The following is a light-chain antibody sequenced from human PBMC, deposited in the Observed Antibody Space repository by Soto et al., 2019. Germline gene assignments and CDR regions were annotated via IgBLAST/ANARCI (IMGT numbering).Light chain of an antibody. Sequence: EIVLTQSPATLSLSPGERATLSCRASQSVSSYLAWYQQKPGQAPRLLIYDASNRATCIPARFSGSGSGTDFTLTISSLEPEDFAVYYCQKRSNWPLTFGPGTKVDIK. CDR2: DAS. V-gene: IGKV3-11*01. CDR1: QSVSSY. J-gene: IGKJ3*01. CDR3: QKRSNWPLT.